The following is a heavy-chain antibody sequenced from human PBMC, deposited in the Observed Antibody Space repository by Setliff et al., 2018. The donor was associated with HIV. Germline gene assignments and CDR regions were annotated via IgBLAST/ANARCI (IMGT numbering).Heavy chain of an antibody. CDR1: GGSISGGSYY. Sequence: PSETLSLTCTVSGGSISGGSYYWSWIRQPAGKGLEWIGRIYTSGSTSYNPSLKSRVTISVDTSKNQFSLKLSSVTAADTAVYYCARHSPSDYWGQGTLVTVSS. CDR2: IYTSGST. V-gene: IGHV4-61*02. J-gene: IGHJ4*02. CDR3: ARHSPSDY.